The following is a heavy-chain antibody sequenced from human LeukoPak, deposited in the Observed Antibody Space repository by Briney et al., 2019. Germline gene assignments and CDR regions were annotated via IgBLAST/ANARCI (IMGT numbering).Heavy chain of an antibody. CDR1: GFTFSTYA. V-gene: IGHV3-23*01. CDR2: ISGSGGST. D-gene: IGHD1-26*01. Sequence: QPGGSLRLSCAASGFTFSTYAMSWVRQAPGKGLEWVSAISGSGGSTYHADSVKGRFIISRDNSKNTLYLQMNSLRAEDTAVYYCAKDLQWGDYYYGMDVWGQGTTVTVSS. CDR3: AKDLQWGDYYYGMDV. J-gene: IGHJ6*02.